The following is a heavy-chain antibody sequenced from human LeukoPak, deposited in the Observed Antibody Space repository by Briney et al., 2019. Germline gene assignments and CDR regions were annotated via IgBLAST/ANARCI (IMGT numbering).Heavy chain of an antibody. V-gene: IGHV4-34*01. J-gene: IGHJ4*02. CDR2: INHGGST. CDR1: GGSFRGHY. CDR3: ARGGGTFGGHGVVAY. D-gene: IGHD3-16*01. Sequence: SETLSLTCAVYGGSFRGHYWIWIRQSPGKGLEWIGEINHGGSTNYNPSPKSRVTISIDTSKNQFSLKLNSVTAADTAVYYCARGGGTFGGHGVVAYWGQGPLVTVSS.